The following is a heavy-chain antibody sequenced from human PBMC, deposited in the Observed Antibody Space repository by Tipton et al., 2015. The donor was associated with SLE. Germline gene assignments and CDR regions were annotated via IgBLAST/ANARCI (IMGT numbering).Heavy chain of an antibody. D-gene: IGHD1-1*01. CDR2: INTDGSDT. CDR1: GFTLRCHW. Sequence: GSLRLSCAASGFTLRCHWAHCVRQVPGKELLWVSHINTDGSDTNYVESVKGRFTISRDNAKNTLYLQMNSLRAEDTAVYFCAREGRRYYFDYWGQGTLVTVSS. J-gene: IGHJ4*02. CDR3: AREGRRYYFDY. V-gene: IGHV3-74*01.